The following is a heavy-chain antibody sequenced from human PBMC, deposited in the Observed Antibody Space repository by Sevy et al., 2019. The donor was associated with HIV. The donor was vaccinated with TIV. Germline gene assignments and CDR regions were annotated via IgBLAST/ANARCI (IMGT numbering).Heavy chain of an antibody. CDR2: ISAYNGNT. CDR3: AGDRGYCNNGVCYTMYYFDY. V-gene: IGHV1-18*01. D-gene: IGHD2-8*01. Sequence: ASVKVSCKASGYTFTSYGISWVRQAPGQGLEWMGWISAYNGNTNYAKKLQGRVTMTTDTSTSTAYMELRSLRSDDTAVYYCAGDRGYCNNGVCYTMYYFDYWGQGTLVTVSS. J-gene: IGHJ4*02. CDR1: GYTFTSYG.